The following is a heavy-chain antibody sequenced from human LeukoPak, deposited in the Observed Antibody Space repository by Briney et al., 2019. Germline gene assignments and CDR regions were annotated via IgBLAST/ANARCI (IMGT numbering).Heavy chain of an antibody. CDR2: IIPIFGTA. D-gene: IGHD2-2*01. CDR3: ARGYCSSTSCCRPHAFDI. J-gene: IGHJ3*02. Sequence: SVKVSCKASGGTFSSYAISWVRQAPGQGLEWMGGIIPIFGTANYAQKFQGRVTITTDESTSTAYMELSSLRSEDTAVYYCARGYCSSTSCCRPHAFDIWGQGTMVTVSS. V-gene: IGHV1-69*05. CDR1: GGTFSSYA.